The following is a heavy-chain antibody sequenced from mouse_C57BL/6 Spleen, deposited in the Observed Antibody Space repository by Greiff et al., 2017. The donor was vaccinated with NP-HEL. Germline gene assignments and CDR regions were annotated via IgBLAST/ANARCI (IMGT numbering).Heavy chain of an antibody. V-gene: IGHV1-54*01. CDR1: GYAFTNYL. Sequence: VMLVESGAELVRPGTSVKVSCKASGYAFTNYLIEWVKQRPGQGLEWIGVINPGSGGTNYNEKFKGKATLTADKSSSTAYMQLSSLTSEDSAVYFCARKLGQGFAYWGQGTLVTVSA. J-gene: IGHJ3*01. CDR2: INPGSGGT. CDR3: ARKLGQGFAY. D-gene: IGHD4-1*01.